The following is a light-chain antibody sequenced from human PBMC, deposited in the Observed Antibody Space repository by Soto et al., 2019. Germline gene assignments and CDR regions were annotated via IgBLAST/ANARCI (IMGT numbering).Light chain of an antibody. Sequence: EIVSTQSPATLSFSPGERATLSCRASQSINKYLAWYQQKPGQAPRLLIYDASNRATGIPARFSGSGSGTDFTLTITSLEPEDFAVYYCQQRSNWRGTFGGGTRWIS. CDR1: QSINKY. V-gene: IGKV3-11*01. CDR2: DAS. J-gene: IGKJ4*01. CDR3: QQRSNWRGT.